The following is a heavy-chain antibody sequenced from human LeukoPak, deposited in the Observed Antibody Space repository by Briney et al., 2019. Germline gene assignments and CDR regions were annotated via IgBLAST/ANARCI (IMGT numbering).Heavy chain of an antibody. D-gene: IGHD6-25*01. V-gene: IGHV3-23*01. CDR3: AKDLGGSGSNGDY. CDR1: GFTFSSYA. CDR2: ISGSGGST. Sequence: PGGSLRLSCAASGFTFSSYAMSWVRQAPGKGLEWVSAISGSGGSTYYADSVKGRFTISRDNSKNTLYLQMNSLRAEDAAVYYCAKDLGGSGSNGDYWGQGTLVTVSS. J-gene: IGHJ4*02.